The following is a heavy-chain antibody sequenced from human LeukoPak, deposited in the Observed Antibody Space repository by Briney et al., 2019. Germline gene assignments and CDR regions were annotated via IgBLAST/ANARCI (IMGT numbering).Heavy chain of an antibody. D-gene: IGHD2-2*01. CDR2: ISSSSSTI. CDR1: GFTFSSYS. CDR3: ARVSVVPAVLDAFDI. V-gene: IGHV3-48*01. J-gene: IGHJ3*02. Sequence: GGSLRLSCAAYGFTFSSYSMNWVRQAPGKGLEWVSYISSSSSTIYYADSVKGRFTISRDNAKNSLYLQMNSLRAEDTAVYYCARVSVVPAVLDAFDIWGQGTMVTVSS.